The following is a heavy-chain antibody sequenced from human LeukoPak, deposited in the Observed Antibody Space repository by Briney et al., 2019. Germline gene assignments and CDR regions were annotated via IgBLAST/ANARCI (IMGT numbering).Heavy chain of an antibody. D-gene: IGHD3-3*01. J-gene: IGHJ3*02. Sequence: SETLSLTCTVSGGSLSSYYRSWIRQPPGKGVEWIGYIDYSGSTNYNPALKSRVTISVETSKSQFSLTLSSVTAADTAVYYWARLGVPYAFDIWGQGTMVTVSS. V-gene: IGHV4-59*08. CDR1: GGSLSSYY. CDR3: ARLGVPYAFDI. CDR2: IDYSGST.